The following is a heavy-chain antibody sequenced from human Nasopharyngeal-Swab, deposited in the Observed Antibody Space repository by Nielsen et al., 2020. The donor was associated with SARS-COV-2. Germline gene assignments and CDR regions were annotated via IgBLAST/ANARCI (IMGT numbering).Heavy chain of an antibody. CDR2: ISGYKGNT. J-gene: IGHJ3*02. D-gene: IGHD6-19*01. CDR1: GYTFTRYG. CDR3: ARDQVAVADNLVRNDAFDI. V-gene: IGHV1-18*04. Sequence: ASVKVSCKASGYTFTRYGIIWVRQAPGQGLEWMGWISGYKGNTYSAQHLQDRFIMTRDTTTSTVYMELRSLRSDDSALYYCARDQVAVADNLVRNDAFDIWGQVTMVTVSS.